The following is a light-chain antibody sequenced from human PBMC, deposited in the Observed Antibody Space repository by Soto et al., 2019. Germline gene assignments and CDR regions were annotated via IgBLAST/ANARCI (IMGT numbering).Light chain of an antibody. V-gene: IGLV2-23*01. Sequence: QSVLTQPASVSGSPGQSITISCTGTSRDVGSYHLLSWYQQHPGKAPKLIIYEGSKRPSGISNRFSGSKSGNTASLTISGLQPEDEANYYCCSYAGRNSVVFGGGTKLTVL. CDR3: CSYAGRNSVV. CDR2: EGS. J-gene: IGLJ2*01. CDR1: SRDVGSYHL.